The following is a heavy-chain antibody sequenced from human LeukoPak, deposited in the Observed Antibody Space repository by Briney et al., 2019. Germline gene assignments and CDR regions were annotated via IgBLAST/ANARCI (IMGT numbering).Heavy chain of an antibody. J-gene: IGHJ4*02. V-gene: IGHV1-2*02. D-gene: IGHD6-19*01. CDR1: GYTFIGYY. CDR2: INPDSGGT. Sequence: ASVKVSCKASGYTFIGYYIHWVRQAPGQGLEWMWWINPDSGGTNYAQKFQGRVTVTRDTSISTAYMELSRLRSDDTAVYYCARDLGGVAVAAHFDYWGQGTLVTVSS. CDR3: ARDLGGVAVAAHFDY.